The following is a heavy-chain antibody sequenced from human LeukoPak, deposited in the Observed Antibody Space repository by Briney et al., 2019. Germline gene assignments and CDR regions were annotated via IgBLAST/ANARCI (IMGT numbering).Heavy chain of an antibody. CDR3: ARGYYDRSGSSNPFDS. CDR2: VHYTGKT. J-gene: IGHJ4*02. CDR1: GDSISSSY. V-gene: IGHV4-59*01. Sequence: SETLSLTCTVSGDSISSSYWSWIRQPPGKRQEWVGYVHYTGKTNYNPSLNNRATISVDMSKNQFSLTLTSVTLADTAVYYCARGYYDRSGSSNPFDSWGQGTLVTVSA. D-gene: IGHD3-22*01.